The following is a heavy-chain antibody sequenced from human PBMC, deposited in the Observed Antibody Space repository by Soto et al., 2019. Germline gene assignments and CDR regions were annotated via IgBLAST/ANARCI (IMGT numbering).Heavy chain of an antibody. CDR1: GYTFTSYA. CDR2: INAGNGNT. CDR3: AGSRLTRQLVDY. D-gene: IGHD6-6*01. J-gene: IGHJ4*02. Sequence: ASVKVSCKASGYTFTSYAMHWVRQAPGQRLEWMGWINAGNGNTKYSQKFQGRVTITRDTSASTAYMELSSLRSEDTAVYYCAGSRLTRQLVDYWGQGTLVTVSS. V-gene: IGHV1-3*01.